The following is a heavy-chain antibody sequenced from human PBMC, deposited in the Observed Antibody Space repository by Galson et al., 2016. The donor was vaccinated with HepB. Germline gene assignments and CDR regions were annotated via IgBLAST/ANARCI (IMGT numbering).Heavy chain of an antibody. D-gene: IGHD4-17*01. J-gene: IGHJ4*02. CDR2: ISSSSSYI. V-gene: IGHV3-21*01. CDR3: ARSNDYGDYYFDY. Sequence: SLRLSCAASGFTFSSYSMNWVRQAPGKGLEWVSSISSSSSYIYYADSVKGRFTNSRDNAKNSLYLQMNSPRAEDTAVYYCARSNDYGDYYFDYWGQGTLVTVSS. CDR1: GFTFSSYS.